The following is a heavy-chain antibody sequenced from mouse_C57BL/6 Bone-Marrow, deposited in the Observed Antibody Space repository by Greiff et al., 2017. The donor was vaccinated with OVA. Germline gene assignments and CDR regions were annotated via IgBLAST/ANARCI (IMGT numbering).Heavy chain of an antibody. V-gene: IGHV14-4*01. D-gene: IGHD1-1*01. CDR3: TLYGSSYWYFDV. J-gene: IGHJ1*03. Sequence: VQLQQSGAELVRPGASVKLSCTASGFNIKDDYMHWVKQRPEQGLEWIGWIDPENGDTEYASKFQGKATITADTSSNTAYLQLSSLTSADTAVYYCTLYGSSYWYFDVWGTGTTVTVSS. CDR1: GFNIKDDY. CDR2: IDPENGDT.